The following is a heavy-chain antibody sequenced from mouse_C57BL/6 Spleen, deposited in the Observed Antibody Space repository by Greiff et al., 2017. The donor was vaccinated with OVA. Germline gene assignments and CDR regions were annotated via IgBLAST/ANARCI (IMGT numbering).Heavy chain of an antibody. D-gene: IGHD1-1*01. V-gene: IGHV5-9-1*02. CDR3: TREATVVAKPFFDY. Sequence: DVQLVESGEGLVKPGGSLKLSCAASGFTFSSYAMSWVRQTPEKRLEWVAYISSGGDYIYYADTVKGRFTISRDNARNTLYLQMSSLKSEDTAMYYCTREATVVAKPFFDYWGQGTTLTVSS. CDR2: ISSGGDYI. CDR1: GFTFSSYA. J-gene: IGHJ2*01.